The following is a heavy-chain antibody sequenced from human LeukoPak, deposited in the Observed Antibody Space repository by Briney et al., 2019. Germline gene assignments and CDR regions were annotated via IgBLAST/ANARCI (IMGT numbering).Heavy chain of an antibody. CDR3: ARDYRPTAGALGY. CDR2: ISGSGGST. V-gene: IGHV3-23*01. J-gene: IGHJ4*02. D-gene: IGHD5-18*01. CDR1: GFTFSSYA. Sequence: AGGSLRLSCAASGFTFSSYAMSWVRQAPGKGLEWVSAISGSGGSTYYADSVKGRFTISRDNAKNSLYLQMNSLRAEDTAVYYCARDYRPTAGALGYWGQGTLVTVSS.